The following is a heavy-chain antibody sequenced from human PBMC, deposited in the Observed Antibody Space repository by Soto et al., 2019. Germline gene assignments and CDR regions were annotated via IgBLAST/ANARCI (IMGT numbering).Heavy chain of an antibody. CDR2: ISASGGRT. D-gene: IGHD4-17*01. V-gene: IGHV3-23*01. CDR3: ARGSSTTPTSYGYLAY. J-gene: IGHJ4*02. CDR1: GSVFTDYA. Sequence: GGSLRLSCAASGSVFTDYALRWVRQAPRQGLEWVSGISASGGRTYYADSVQGRLSVSRDNSNNTVFLQINRLRDEDTAMYYCARGSSTTPTSYGYLAYWGQGTLVTASS.